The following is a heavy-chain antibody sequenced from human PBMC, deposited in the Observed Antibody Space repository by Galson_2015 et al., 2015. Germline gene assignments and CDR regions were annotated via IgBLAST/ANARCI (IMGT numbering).Heavy chain of an antibody. CDR2: IDWDDDK. CDR1: GFSLSTSGMC. Sequence: PALVKPTQTLTLTCAFSGFSLSTSGMCVSWIRQPPGKALEWLALIDWDDDKYYSTSLKTRLTISKDTSKNQVVLTMTNMDPVDTATYYCARSYYDFWSGYRYYFDYWGQGTLVTVSS. J-gene: IGHJ4*02. V-gene: IGHV2-70*01. CDR3: ARSYYDFWSGYRYYFDY. D-gene: IGHD3-3*01.